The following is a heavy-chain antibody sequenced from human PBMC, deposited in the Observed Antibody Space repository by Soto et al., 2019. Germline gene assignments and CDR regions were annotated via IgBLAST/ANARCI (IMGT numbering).Heavy chain of an antibody. CDR1: GGSFGAYY. J-gene: IGHJ3*02. V-gene: IGHV4-34*01. D-gene: IGHD5-18*01. Sequence: SETLSLTCAVYGGSFGAYYWSWIRQPPGKGLEWIGEISHSGSTNYNPSLKSRVTISVDTSKNQFSLKLSSVTAADTAVYYCARGAVDTAMVLAFDIWGQGTMVTVSS. CDR3: ARGAVDTAMVLAFDI. CDR2: ISHSGST.